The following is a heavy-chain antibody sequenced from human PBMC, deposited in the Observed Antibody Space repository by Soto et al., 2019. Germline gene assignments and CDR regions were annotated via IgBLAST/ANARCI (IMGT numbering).Heavy chain of an antibody. CDR3: ARDDRFASSQYYDFWSGYSTYGLYYYYYGMDV. D-gene: IGHD3-3*01. Sequence: PGGSLRLSCAASGFTFSSYAMHWVRQAPGKGLEWVAVISYDGSNKYYADSVKGRFTISRDNSKNTLYLQMNSLRAEDTAVYYCARDDRFASSQYYDFWSGYSTYGLYYYYYGMDVWGQGTTVTVSS. CDR1: GFTFSSYA. V-gene: IGHV3-30-3*01. CDR2: ISYDGSNK. J-gene: IGHJ6*02.